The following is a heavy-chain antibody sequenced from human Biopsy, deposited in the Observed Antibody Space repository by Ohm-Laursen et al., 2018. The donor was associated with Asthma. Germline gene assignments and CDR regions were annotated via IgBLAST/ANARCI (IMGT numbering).Heavy chain of an antibody. CDR2: ISWNSGNI. CDR1: GFSFDDCA. J-gene: IGHJ4*01. Sequence: SLRLSCAASGFSFDDCAVHWVRQAPGKGLEWVSSISWNSGNIDYADSVKGRFTISRDNAKNSLYLQMQSLRPEDAAFYYCAKSADYYDSTDYLDFWGRGTLVTVSS. D-gene: IGHD3-22*01. CDR3: AKSADYYDSTDYLDF. V-gene: IGHV3-9*01.